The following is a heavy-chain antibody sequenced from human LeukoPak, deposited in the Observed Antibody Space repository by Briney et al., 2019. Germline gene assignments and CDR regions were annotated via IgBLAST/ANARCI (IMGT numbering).Heavy chain of an antibody. J-gene: IGHJ5*02. Sequence: PGGSLRLSCAASGFTFSSYDMHWVRQATGKGLEWVSAIGTAGDTYYPGSVKGRFTISRENAKNSLYLQMNSLRAGDTAVYYCARDTIAAAGRNWFDPWGQGTLVTVSS. CDR2: IGTAGDT. D-gene: IGHD6-13*01. CDR1: GFTFSSYD. V-gene: IGHV3-13*01. CDR3: ARDTIAAAGRNWFDP.